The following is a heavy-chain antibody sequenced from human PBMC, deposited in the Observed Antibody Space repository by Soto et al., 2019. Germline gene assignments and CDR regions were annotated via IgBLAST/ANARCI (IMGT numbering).Heavy chain of an antibody. D-gene: IGHD1-26*01. Sequence: GGSLRLSCAASGFTFSSDSMSWVGQAPGKGPEWISYISGTSHVIYYTDSVKGRFIISRDNAKSSLYLQMNSLRDEDTAVYYCARATATGFGYWGQGTLVTVSS. CDR1: GFTFSSDS. J-gene: IGHJ4*02. CDR3: ARATATGFGY. CDR2: ISGTSHVI. V-gene: IGHV3-48*02.